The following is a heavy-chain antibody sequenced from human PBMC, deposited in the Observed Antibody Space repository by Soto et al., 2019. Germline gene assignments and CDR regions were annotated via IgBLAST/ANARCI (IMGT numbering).Heavy chain of an antibody. V-gene: IGHV1-46*01. CDR3: ARDGLSSGWYRGNWFDP. Sequence: ASVEVSCKASGYTFTKYYIYWVRQAPGQGLEWMGIINPSAGSTNYAQKFQGRITMTRNTSTSTAYMELRSLRSDDTAVYYCARDGLSSGWYRGNWFDPWGQGTLVTVS. J-gene: IGHJ5*02. D-gene: IGHD6-19*01. CDR1: GYTFTKYY. CDR2: INPSAGST.